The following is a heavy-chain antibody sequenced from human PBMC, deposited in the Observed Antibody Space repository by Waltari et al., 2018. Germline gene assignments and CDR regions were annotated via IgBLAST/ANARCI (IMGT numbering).Heavy chain of an antibody. J-gene: IGHJ3*01. Sequence: EVQLVESGGGLVEPGGSLRIACAAAGFTFNNARMIWVRQAPGKGLEWVGRIKSNRDGGTTEYTAAVKGRFIISRDDSRATLYLQMNTLKTEDAAVYYCTTDWGSGSYPLYAFDLWGPGTMVTVSS. CDR1: GFTFNNAR. D-gene: IGHD1-26*01. V-gene: IGHV3-15*01. CDR3: TTDWGSGSYPLYAFDL. CDR2: IKSNRDGGTT.